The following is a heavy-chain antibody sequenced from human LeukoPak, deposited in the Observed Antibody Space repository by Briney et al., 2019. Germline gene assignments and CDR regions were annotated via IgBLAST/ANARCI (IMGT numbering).Heavy chain of an antibody. CDR2: IGPGGDI. D-gene: IGHD3-3*01. V-gene: IGHV3-48*01. J-gene: IGHJ4*02. CDR3: ARRFVS. Sequence: PGGSLRLSCVASGFSFTAYSMNWGRQAPGRGLEWISYIGPGGDIYYADSVTGRFTVSRDTAKNSLYLQMNGLRVEDTAVYYCARRFVSWGQGTLVTVSS. CDR1: GFSFTAYS.